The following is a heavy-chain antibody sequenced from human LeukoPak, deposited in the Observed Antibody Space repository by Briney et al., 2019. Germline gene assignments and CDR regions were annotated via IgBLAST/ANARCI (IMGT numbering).Heavy chain of an antibody. V-gene: IGHV4-31*03. D-gene: IGHD2-15*01. CDR2: IYYSGST. CDR3: ARVSVHRAVAATTRPSPSEFDC. Sequence: SETLSLTCTVSGGSISSGGYYWSWIRQHPGKGLEWIGYIYYSGSTYYNPSLKSRVTISVDTSKNQFSLKLSSVTAADTAVYYCARVSVHRAVAATTRPSPSEFDCWGQGTLVTVSS. J-gene: IGHJ4*02. CDR1: GGSISSGGYY.